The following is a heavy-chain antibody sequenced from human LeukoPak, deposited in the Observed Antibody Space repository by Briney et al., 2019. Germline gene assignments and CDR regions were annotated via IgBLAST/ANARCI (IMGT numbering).Heavy chain of an antibody. V-gene: IGHV4-34*01. CDR2: INHSGST. D-gene: IGHD6-19*01. J-gene: IGHJ4*02. CDR1: GGTFSGYY. CDR3: ARGDWLAQVGY. Sequence: SETLSLTCAVYGGTFSGYYWSWIRQPPGKGLEWIGEINHSGSTNYNPSLKSRVTISVDTSKNQFSLKLSSVTAADTAVYYCARGDWLAQVGYWGQGTLVTVSS.